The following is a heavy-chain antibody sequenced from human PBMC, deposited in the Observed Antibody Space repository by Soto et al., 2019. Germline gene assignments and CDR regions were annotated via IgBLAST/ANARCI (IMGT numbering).Heavy chain of an antibody. Sequence: QVQLQQWGAGLLKPSETLSLTCAVYGGSFSGYYWSWIRQPPGKGLEWIGEINHSGSTNYNPSLKSRVTRSVDTSKNQFSLKLSSVTAADTAVYYCARGVNIVVVPAANNYYDSSGYYLDVWGQGTTVTVSS. CDR1: GGSFSGYY. CDR3: ARGVNIVVVPAANNYYDSSGYYLDV. CDR2: INHSGST. J-gene: IGHJ6*02. V-gene: IGHV4-34*01. D-gene: IGHD3-22*01.